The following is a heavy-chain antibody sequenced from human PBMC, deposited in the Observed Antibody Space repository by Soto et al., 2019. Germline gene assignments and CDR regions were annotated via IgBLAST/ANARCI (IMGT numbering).Heavy chain of an antibody. CDR1: GYTLSSYA. J-gene: IGHJ5*02. D-gene: IGHD3-16*01. V-gene: IGHV3-30*09. Sequence: QVQLVESGGGVVQPGRSLRLSCAASGYTLSSYAIHWVRQGPGKGPEWVAFISYNGGNKYYADSVKGRFAISRDNSKNTVYLQMNSLRAEDTALYYCARGIQGGGNCLDPWGQGTLVTVSS. CDR3: ARGIQGGGNCLDP. CDR2: ISYNGGNK.